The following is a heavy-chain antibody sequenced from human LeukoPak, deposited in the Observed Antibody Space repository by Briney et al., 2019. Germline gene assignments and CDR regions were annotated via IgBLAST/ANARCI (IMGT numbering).Heavy chain of an antibody. D-gene: IGHD2-2*01. CDR1: GGSISSGDYY. J-gene: IGHJ4*02. CDR2: IYYSGST. V-gene: IGHV4-30-4*08. CDR3: ARRYCSSTSCYAFDD. Sequence: SETLSLTCTVSGGSISSGDYYWSWIRQPPGKGLEWIGYIYYSGSTYYNPSLKSRVTISVDTSKNQFSLKLSSVTAADTALYYCARRYCSSTSCYAFDDWGQGTLVTVSS.